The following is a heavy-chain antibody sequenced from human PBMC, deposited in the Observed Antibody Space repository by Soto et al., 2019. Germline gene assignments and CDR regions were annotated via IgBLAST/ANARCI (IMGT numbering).Heavy chain of an antibody. V-gene: IGHV4-34*01. CDR3: ARDKITGLFDY. J-gene: IGHJ4*02. D-gene: IGHD2-8*02. CDR1: GVSFRGYY. Sequence: PSETLSLTYAVYGVSFRGYYWTWIRQPPGTGLEWIGEINHSGSTNYNPSLKSRVTISVDTSKNQFSLKLTSVTAADTAVYYCARDKITGLFDYWGQGTLVTVSS. CDR2: INHSGST.